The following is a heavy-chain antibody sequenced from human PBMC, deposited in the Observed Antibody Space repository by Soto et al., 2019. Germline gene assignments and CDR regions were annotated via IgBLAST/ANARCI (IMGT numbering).Heavy chain of an antibody. D-gene: IGHD2-21*01. CDR1: GGSVNKYY. V-gene: IGHV4-59*02. CDR3: AGGFPVINVFDY. J-gene: IGHJ4*02. CDR2: VYLRGST. Sequence: PXXTLSLPGNVSGGSVNKYYWRWIRQPPGKGLEWIGYVYLRGSTHYNPSLKSRVTISVDTAKNQLSLELNSVTAADTAVYYCAGGFPVINVFDYWGQGALVTVSS.